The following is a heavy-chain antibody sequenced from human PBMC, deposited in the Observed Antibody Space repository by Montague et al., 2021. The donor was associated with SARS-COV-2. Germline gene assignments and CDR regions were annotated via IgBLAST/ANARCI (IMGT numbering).Heavy chain of an antibody. CDR1: GGSISSGGYY. J-gene: IGHJ6*02. CDR2: IYYSGST. Sequence: TLSLTCTASGGSISSGGYYWSWIRQHPGKGLEWIGYIYYSGSTYYNPSLKSRVTISVDTSKNQFSLKLSSVTAADTAVYYCAREGGLRYFDWLLRSDYYYYGMDVWGQGTTVTVSS. D-gene: IGHD3-9*01. CDR3: AREGGLRYFDWLLRSDYYYYGMDV. V-gene: IGHV4-31*03.